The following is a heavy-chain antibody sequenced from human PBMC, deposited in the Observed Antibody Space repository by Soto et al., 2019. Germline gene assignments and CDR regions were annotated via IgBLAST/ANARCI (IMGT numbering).Heavy chain of an antibody. CDR3: ARGPTYCSGGSCYHYYFDY. CDR1: GFTFSSYG. CDR2: IWYDGSNK. D-gene: IGHD2-15*01. Sequence: PGGSLRLSCAASGFTFSSYGMHWVRQAPGKGLEWVAVIWYDGSNKYYADSVKGRFTISRDNSKNTLYLQMNSLRAEDTAVYYCARGPTYCSGGSCYHYYFDYWGQGTLVTVSS. V-gene: IGHV3-33*01. J-gene: IGHJ4*02.